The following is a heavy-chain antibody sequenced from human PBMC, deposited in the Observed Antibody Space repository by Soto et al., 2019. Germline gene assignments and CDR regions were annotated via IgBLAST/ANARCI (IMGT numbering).Heavy chain of an antibody. J-gene: IGHJ4*02. CDR2: INHSGST. CDR1: GGSFSCYY. V-gene: IGHV4-34*01. Sequence: PSETLSLTCAVYGGSFSCYYWIWIRQPPGKGLEWIGEINHSGSTNYNPSLKSRVTISVDTSKNQFSLKLSSVTAADTAVYYCARTLWIPFDYWGQGTLVTVSS. CDR3: ARTLWIPFDY. D-gene: IGHD5-12*01.